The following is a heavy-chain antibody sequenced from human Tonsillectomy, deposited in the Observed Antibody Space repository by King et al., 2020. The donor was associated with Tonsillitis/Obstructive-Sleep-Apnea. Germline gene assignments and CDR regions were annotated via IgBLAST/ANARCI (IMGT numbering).Heavy chain of an antibody. CDR1: GYSFSSYW. V-gene: IGHV5-51*01. J-gene: IGHJ6*03. Sequence: QLVQSGAEVKKPGESLKISCKGSGYSFSSYWIDWVRQMPGKGLEWVGIIYPGDSDTRYSPSFQGQVTISADKSNNTAYLQWSSLKASDTAIYYCARVMVKVMVSGYYYYMDVWGKGTTVTVSS. CDR2: IYPGDSDT. CDR3: ARVMVKVMVSGYYYYMDV. D-gene: IGHD5-18*01.